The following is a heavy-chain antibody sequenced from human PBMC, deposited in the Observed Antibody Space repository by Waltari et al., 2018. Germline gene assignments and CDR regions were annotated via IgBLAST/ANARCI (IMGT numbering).Heavy chain of an antibody. J-gene: IGHJ4*02. V-gene: IGHV4-34*01. CDR3: ARDVPLIERRGSFDY. Sequence: WGAGLLKPSETLSLTCAVYGGSFSGYYWTWIRQPPGKGLEWIGEINHSGSTNYNPSLKSRVSMSVDTSKNQFSLRLNSMTAADTAIYYCARDVPLIERRGSFDYWGQGILVTVSS. CDR2: INHSGST. CDR1: GGSFSGYY. D-gene: IGHD3-10*01.